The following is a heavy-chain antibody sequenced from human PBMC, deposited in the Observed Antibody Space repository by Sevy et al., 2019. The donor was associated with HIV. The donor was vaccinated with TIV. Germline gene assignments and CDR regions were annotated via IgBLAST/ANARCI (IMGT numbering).Heavy chain of an antibody. D-gene: IGHD6-6*01. V-gene: IGHV1-46*01. CDR1: GYTFTSYY. CDR3: ARDSSSFDLAGDYYGMDV. Sequence: ASVKVSCKASGYTFTSYYMHWVRQAPGQGLEWMGIINPSGGSTSYAQKFQGRVTMTRDTSTSTDYMELSSLRSEDTAVYYCARDSSSFDLAGDYYGMDVWGQGTTVTVSS. J-gene: IGHJ6*02. CDR2: INPSGGST.